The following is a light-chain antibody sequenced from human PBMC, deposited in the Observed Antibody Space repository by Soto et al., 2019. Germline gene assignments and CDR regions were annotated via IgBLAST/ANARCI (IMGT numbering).Light chain of an antibody. V-gene: IGLV2-11*01. CDR2: DVS. CDR3: SSYTSSSTL. J-gene: IGLJ1*01. CDR1: SSDVGGYSY. Sequence: QSALTQPRSVSGSPGHSVTISCTGTSSDVGGYSYVSWYQQHPGKAPKLMISDVSKRPSGVPDRFSGSKSANTASLTISGLQAEDEADYYCSSYTSSSTLFGTGTKLTVL.